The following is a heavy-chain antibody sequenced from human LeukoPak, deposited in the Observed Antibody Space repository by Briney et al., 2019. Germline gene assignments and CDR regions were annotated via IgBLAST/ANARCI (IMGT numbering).Heavy chain of an antibody. CDR3: ARHNTWRHQAYFDY. V-gene: IGHV4-59*08. J-gene: IGHJ4*02. D-gene: IGHD2-2*02. CDR1: GGSISSYY. Sequence: PSETLSLTCTVSGGSISSYYWSWIRQPPGKGLEWIAYIYYSGSTNYNPSLKSRVTISVDTSKNQLSLKLTSVTAADTAIYYCARHNTWRHQAYFDYWGQGTLVTVSS. CDR2: IYYSGST.